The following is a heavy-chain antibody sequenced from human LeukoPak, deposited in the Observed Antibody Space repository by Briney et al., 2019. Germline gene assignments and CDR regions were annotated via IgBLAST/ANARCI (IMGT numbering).Heavy chain of an antibody. V-gene: IGHV3-53*01. Sequence: GGSLRLSCAASGFTSSSNYMSWVRQAPGKGLEWVSVIQIGWSTYYAESVRGRFTISRDNSKNTLSLEMNSLRPEDTAVYYCAKHTALYDVHGDFAWFDPWGQGTLVTVTS. D-gene: IGHD4-17*01. CDR1: GFTSSSNY. J-gene: IGHJ5*02. CDR3: AKHTALYDVHGDFAWFDP. CDR2: IQIGWST.